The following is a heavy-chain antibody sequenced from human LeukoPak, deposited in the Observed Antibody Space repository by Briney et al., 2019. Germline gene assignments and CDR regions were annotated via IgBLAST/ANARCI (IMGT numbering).Heavy chain of an antibody. Sequence: ASETLSLTCTVYGGFISSHYCGWVRQPPGKGLGWHGYFYYSGSTNYNPSRKSRVTISVDTSKNQFSLKLSSVTAADTALYYCASSTHDVYGSGSYYTAWGQGTLVAVSS. CDR3: ASSTHDVYGSGSYYTA. V-gene: IGHV4-59*11. D-gene: IGHD3-10*01. CDR2: FYYSGST. CDR1: GGFISSHY. J-gene: IGHJ5*02.